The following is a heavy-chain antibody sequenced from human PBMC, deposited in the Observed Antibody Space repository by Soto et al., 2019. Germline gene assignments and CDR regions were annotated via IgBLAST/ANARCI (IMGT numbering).Heavy chain of an antibody. D-gene: IGHD3-10*01. J-gene: IGHJ6*02. CDR1: GLIFGDYA. V-gene: IGHV3-49*03. CDR3: SRSLFGGYGLDV. Sequence: GGSLRLSCIGSGLIFGDYAMSWFRQSPGKGLEWVGLIRSKSNGGTAEYAASVKGRFTISRDDSKSIAYLQMNSLKTADTALYYCSRSLFGGYGLDVWGQGATVTVSS. CDR2: IRSKSNGGTA.